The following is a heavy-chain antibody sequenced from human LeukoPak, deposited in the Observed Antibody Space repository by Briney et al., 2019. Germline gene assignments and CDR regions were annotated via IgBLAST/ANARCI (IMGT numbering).Heavy chain of an antibody. D-gene: IGHD4-23*01. Sequence: GGSLRLSCAASGFTFSSYAMSWVRQAPGKGLEWVSAISGSGGSTYYADSVKGRFTIPRDNSKNTLYLQMNSLRAEDTAVYYCAKSTTVVRAYYFDYWGQGTLVTVSS. CDR3: AKSTTVVRAYYFDY. V-gene: IGHV3-23*01. CDR1: GFTFSSYA. J-gene: IGHJ4*02. CDR2: ISGSGGST.